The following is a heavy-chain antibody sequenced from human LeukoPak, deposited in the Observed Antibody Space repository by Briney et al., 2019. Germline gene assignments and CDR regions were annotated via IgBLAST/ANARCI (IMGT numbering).Heavy chain of an antibody. Sequence: GGTLRLSCAASGFTFSSYGMSWVRQAPGKGLEWVSAISGSGGSTYYADSVKGRFTISRDNAKDSLYLQMNSLRAEDTAVYYCAKLAAAGYWGQGTLVTVSS. CDR1: GFTFSSYG. CDR2: ISGSGGST. D-gene: IGHD6-13*01. CDR3: AKLAAAGY. J-gene: IGHJ4*02. V-gene: IGHV3-23*01.